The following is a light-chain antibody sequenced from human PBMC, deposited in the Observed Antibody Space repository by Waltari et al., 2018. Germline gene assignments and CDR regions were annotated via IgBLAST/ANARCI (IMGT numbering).Light chain of an antibody. V-gene: IGKV4-1*01. CDR1: QSVLYSSNNKNY. CDR3: QQYLTSSWT. Sequence: DIVMTQSPDSLAVSLGERATFNCKSSQSVLYSSNNKNYLAWYQQKPGQPPKLLIYGASTRESGVPGRFSGSGSGTDFTLTISSLQAEDVAVYYCQQYLTSSWTFGQGTKVEIK. J-gene: IGKJ1*01. CDR2: GAS.